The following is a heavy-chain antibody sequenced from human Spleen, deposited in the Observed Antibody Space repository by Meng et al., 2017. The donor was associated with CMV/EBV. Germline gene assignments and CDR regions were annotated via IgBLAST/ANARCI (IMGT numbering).Heavy chain of an antibody. V-gene: IGHV3-11*06. Sequence: GGSLRLSCAASEFTFRDSYMSWIRQAPGKGLEWVSSISSSSSFIYYADSVKGRFIISRDNAENSLYLQVNGLRAEDTAIYYCARESSNSHCLDVWGQGTTVTVSS. CDR1: EFTFRDSY. J-gene: IGHJ6*02. CDR2: ISSSSSFI. CDR3: ARESSNSHCLDV. D-gene: IGHD6-6*01.